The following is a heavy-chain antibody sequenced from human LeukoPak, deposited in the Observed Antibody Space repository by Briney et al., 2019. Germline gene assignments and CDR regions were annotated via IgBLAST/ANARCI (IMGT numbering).Heavy chain of an antibody. Sequence: GGSLRLSCAASGFTFSSYSMNWVRQAPGKGLEWVSSISSSDSYIFYADSVKGRFTISRDNSKNTLYLQMNSLRVEDTAVYYCARDGDSSGWFGWGQGTLATVSS. CDR1: GFTFSSYS. CDR3: ARDGDSSGWFG. CDR2: ISSSDSYI. V-gene: IGHV3-21*04. D-gene: IGHD6-19*01. J-gene: IGHJ4*02.